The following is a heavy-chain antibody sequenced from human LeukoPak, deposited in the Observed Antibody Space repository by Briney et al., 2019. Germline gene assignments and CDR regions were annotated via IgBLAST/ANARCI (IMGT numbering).Heavy chain of an antibody. Sequence: EASVKVSCKASGGTFSSYAISWVRQAPGQGLEWMGRIIPILGIANYAQKFQGRVTITADKSTSTAYMELSNLRSEDTAVYYCARWVYSGSYTEYFDYWGQGTLVTVSS. V-gene: IGHV1-69*04. D-gene: IGHD1-26*01. CDR2: IIPILGIA. CDR3: ARWVYSGSYTEYFDY. CDR1: GGTFSSYA. J-gene: IGHJ4*02.